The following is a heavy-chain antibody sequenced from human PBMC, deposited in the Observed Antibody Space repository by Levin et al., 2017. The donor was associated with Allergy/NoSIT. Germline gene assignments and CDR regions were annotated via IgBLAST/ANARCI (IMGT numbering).Heavy chain of an antibody. Sequence: PSETLSLTCTVSGGSISSGGYYWSWIRQHPGKGLEWIGYIYYSGSTYYNPSLKSRVTISVDTSKNQFSLKLSSVTAADTAVYYCARGAYYYGSGMDYWGQGTLVTVSS. CDR1: GGSISSGGYY. J-gene: IGHJ4*02. V-gene: IGHV4-31*03. CDR3: ARGAYYYGSGMDY. CDR2: IYYSGST. D-gene: IGHD3-10*01.